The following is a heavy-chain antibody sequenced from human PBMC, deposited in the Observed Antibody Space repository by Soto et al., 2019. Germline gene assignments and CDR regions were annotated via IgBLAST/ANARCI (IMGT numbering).Heavy chain of an antibody. D-gene: IGHD2-2*01. CDR3: ARGAVVVPAAIAAFDP. CDR1: GGSISSYY. Sequence: SETLSLTCTVSGGSISSYYWSWIRQPPGKGLEWIGYIYYSGSTNYNPSLKSRVTISVDTSKNQFSLKLSSVTAADTAVYYCARGAVVVPAAIAAFDPWGQGTLVTVSS. CDR2: IYYSGST. J-gene: IGHJ5*02. V-gene: IGHV4-59*01.